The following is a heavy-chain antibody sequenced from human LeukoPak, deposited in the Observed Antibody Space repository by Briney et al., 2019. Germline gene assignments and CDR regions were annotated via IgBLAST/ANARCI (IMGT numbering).Heavy chain of an antibody. V-gene: IGHV3-23*01. J-gene: IGHJ4*02. CDR2: ISGSGAYT. CDR1: GFTFSSYV. CDR3: ASRGVGQLWFHGGFDH. Sequence: PGGSLRLSCAASGFTFSSYVMSWVRQAPGKGLEWVSVISGSGAYTYYADSVKGRFTISRDNSKITLYLQMNSLRAEDTAIYYCASRGVGQLWFHGGFDHWGQGTLVTVSS. D-gene: IGHD5-18*01.